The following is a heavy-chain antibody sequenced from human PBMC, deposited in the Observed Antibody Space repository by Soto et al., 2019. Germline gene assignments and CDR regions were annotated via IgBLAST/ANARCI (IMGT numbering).Heavy chain of an antibody. V-gene: IGHV4-30-2*01. D-gene: IGHD1-26*01. CDR2: IYDSGAA. J-gene: IGHJ4*02. Sequence: PSETLSLTCTVSGGSISTDYYAWSWIRQPPGKALEWIGYIYDSGAAYFNPSLQSRVSMSVDISKNQFSLKLTSVTAADTAVYFCAREMGGTYLDHWGQGALGTVSS. CDR1: GGSISTDYYA. CDR3: AREMGGTYLDH.